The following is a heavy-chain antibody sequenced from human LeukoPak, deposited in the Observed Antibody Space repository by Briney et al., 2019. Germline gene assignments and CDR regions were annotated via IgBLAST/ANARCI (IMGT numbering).Heavy chain of an antibody. CDR1: GYTSAKFY. CDR3: ARDNRGERTPGWGYGGFDI. V-gene: IGHV1-46*01. D-gene: IGHD3-16*01. CDR2: INPSGGTT. J-gene: IGHJ3*02. Sequence: ASVKVSCKASGYTSAKFYIHWVRQAPGQGLEWMGIINPSGGTTSYAQKFQGRVSMTRDTSTSTVYMELSSLRSEDTAVYYCARDNRGERTPGWGYGGFDIWGQGTMVSVSS.